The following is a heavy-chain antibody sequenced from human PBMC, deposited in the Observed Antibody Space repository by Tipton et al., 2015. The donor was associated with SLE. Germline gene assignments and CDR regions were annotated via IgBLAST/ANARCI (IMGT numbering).Heavy chain of an antibody. CDR2: ISAYNGNT. Sequence: QSGAEVKKSGASVKVSCKASGYTFTSYGISWGRQAPGQELEWMGWISAYNGNTNYAQKLQGRVTMTTDTSTSTAYMELRILRSDDTAVYYCATPSHCSSTSCHGYAFDIWGQGTMVTVSS. D-gene: IGHD2-2*01. CDR1: GYTFTSYG. J-gene: IGHJ3*02. CDR3: ATPSHCSSTSCHGYAFDI. V-gene: IGHV1-18*01.